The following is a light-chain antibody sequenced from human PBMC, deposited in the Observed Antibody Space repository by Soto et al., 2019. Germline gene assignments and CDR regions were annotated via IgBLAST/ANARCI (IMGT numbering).Light chain of an antibody. J-gene: IGKJ2*01. V-gene: IGKV1-39*01. CDR1: QSISTY. Sequence: IQLTQSPSSLSASVGDTVTITCRASQSISTYLNWYQHKPGKAPKLVIQAASTLLSGVPPRFSGSGSETDFTLTITSLRPEVFATYYCQQSYRTPYIFGQGTNLEIK. CDR2: AAS. CDR3: QQSYRTPYI.